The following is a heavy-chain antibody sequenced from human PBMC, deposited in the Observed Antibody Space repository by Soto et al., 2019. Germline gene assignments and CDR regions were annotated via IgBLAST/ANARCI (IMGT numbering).Heavy chain of an antibody. Sequence: VQSGGEVKKPGASVRVSCKASGYAFSFGFSWVRQAPGHGLEWMGWISASDGSTNSAQKFRGRISLTTATSTNTAYLDLLSLTSDDTAVYFCATYYFGSGSYYRFDNWGQGTLVTVSS. V-gene: IGHV1-18*01. D-gene: IGHD3-10*01. J-gene: IGHJ4*02. CDR3: ATYYFGSGSYYRFDN. CDR1: GYAFSFG. CDR2: ISASDGST.